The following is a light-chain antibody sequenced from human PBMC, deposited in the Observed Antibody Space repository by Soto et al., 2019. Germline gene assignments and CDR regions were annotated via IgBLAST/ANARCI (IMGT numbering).Light chain of an antibody. V-gene: IGLV2-8*01. CDR2: GVT. CDR1: SSDVGAYTY. CDR3: NSYTSSSTLDV. J-gene: IGLJ1*01. Sequence: QSVLTQPPSASGSPGQSVTISCTGTSSDVGAYTYVSWYQQHPGKAPKLMIYGVTERPSGVPDRFSGSKSGNTASLTVSGLQTEDEAYYYCNSYTSSSTLDVFGTGTKVTV.